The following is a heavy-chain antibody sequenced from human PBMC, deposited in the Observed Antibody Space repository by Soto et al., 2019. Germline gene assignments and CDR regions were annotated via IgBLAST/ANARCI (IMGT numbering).Heavy chain of an antibody. J-gene: IGHJ6*02. V-gene: IGHV4-34*01. Sequence: QVQLQQWGAGLLKASETLSLTCAVVGDSLRGQSWNWIRQSPGKGLEWIGELDQSGGTNYNPSLTSRAIISDVTSKNQFSLTLTSVTAADTAVYYCAREDSYGWSGESLDVWGQGTTVTVSS. CDR2: LDQSGGT. CDR3: AREDSYGWSGESLDV. D-gene: IGHD6-19*01. CDR1: GDSLRGQS.